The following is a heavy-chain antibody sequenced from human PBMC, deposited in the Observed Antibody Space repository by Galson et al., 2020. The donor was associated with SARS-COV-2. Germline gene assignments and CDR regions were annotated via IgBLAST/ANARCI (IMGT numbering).Heavy chain of an antibody. J-gene: IGHJ6*02. V-gene: IGHV4-61*02. CDR2: TYGSGST. D-gene: IGHD1-1*01. CDR1: GGSIRSDNYY. Sequence: SETLSLTCTVSGGSIRSDNYYWTWNRQPAGKGLEWIGRTYGSGSTYYNPSRNSRLTILVDTSKTLLSLKLTSVTAADAAVYFCSRTLGAWTSAGSYYYSFALHLWGQPTTITVSS. CDR3: SRTLGAWTSAGSYYYSFALHL.